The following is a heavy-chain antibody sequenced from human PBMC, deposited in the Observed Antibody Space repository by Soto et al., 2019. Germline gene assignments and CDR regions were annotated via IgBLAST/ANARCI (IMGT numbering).Heavy chain of an antibody. CDR2: IIPIFGTA. CDR3: ARGPFGESIIAPTISDYYYGMDV. V-gene: IGHV1-69*13. J-gene: IGHJ6*02. CDR1: GGTFSSYA. D-gene: IGHD3-10*01. Sequence: SVKVSCKASGGTFSSYAISWVRQAPGQGLEWMGGIIPIFGTANYAQKFQGRVTITADESTSTAYMELSSLRSEDTAVYYCARGPFGESIIAPTISDYYYGMDVWGQGTTVTVSS.